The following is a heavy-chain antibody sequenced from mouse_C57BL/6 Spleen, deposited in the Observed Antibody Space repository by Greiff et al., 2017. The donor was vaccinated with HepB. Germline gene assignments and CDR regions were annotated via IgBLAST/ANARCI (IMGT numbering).Heavy chain of an antibody. Sequence: QVQLQQPGAELVRPGTSVKLSCKASGYTFTSYWMHWVKQRPGQGLEWIGVIDPSDSYTNYNQKFKGKATLTVDTSSSTAYMQLSSLTSEDSAVYYCAREGGNRGYAMDYWGQGTSVTVSS. J-gene: IGHJ4*01. D-gene: IGHD2-1*01. CDR3: AREGGNRGYAMDY. CDR2: IDPSDSYT. CDR1: GYTFTSYW. V-gene: IGHV1-59*01.